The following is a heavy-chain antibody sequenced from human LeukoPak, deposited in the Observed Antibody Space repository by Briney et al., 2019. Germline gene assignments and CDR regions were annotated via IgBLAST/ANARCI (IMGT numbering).Heavy chain of an antibody. CDR3: ARVLEGAFDI. V-gene: IGHV1-69*05. CDR1: GYTFTSYA. CDR2: IIPIFGTA. Sequence: GASVKVSCKASGYTFTSYAMNWVRQAPGQGLEWMGGIIPIFGTANYAQKFQGRATMTTDTAANTAYMELRNLRSDDTAVYYCARVLEGAFDIWGQGTMVTVSS. J-gene: IGHJ3*02.